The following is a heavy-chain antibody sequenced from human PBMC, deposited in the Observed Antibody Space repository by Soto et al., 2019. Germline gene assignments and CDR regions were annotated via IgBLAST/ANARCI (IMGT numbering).Heavy chain of an antibody. V-gene: IGHV3-66*04. CDR3: ARQNWFDP. Sequence: EVQLVESGGGLVQPGGSLRLSCAASGLTVSNNYMSWVRQAPGKGLEWVSVIYSGGSTYYADSVKGRFTISRDNSKNTLYLQMNSLRDEDTAVYYCARQNWFDPWGQGTLVTVSS. CDR2: IYSGGST. J-gene: IGHJ5*02. CDR1: GLTVSNNY.